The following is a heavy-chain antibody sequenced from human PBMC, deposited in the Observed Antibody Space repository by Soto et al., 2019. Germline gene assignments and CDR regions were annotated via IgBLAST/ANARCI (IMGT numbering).Heavy chain of an antibody. D-gene: IGHD3-10*01. Sequence: EVQLVESGGGLVQPGGSLRLSCTASGFAVRHNYMTWVRQAPGKGLEWVSLIYSGGDTAYADSVNGRFTISRHTSQNTLYLPINSLRAEDTDVYYCARKTDSIPSGGDVWGKGTAVTVSS. CDR1: GFAVRHNY. CDR2: IYSGGDT. CDR3: ARKTDSIPSGGDV. J-gene: IGHJ6*04. V-gene: IGHV3-53*04.